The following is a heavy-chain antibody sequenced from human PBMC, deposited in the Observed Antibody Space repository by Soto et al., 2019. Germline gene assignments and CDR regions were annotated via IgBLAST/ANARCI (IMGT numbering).Heavy chain of an antibody. D-gene: IGHD3-3*01. CDR3: TTVLGDSTYYDFWSGYPYYYGMDV. Sequence: PGGSLRLSCAASGFTFSNAWMNWVRQAPGKGLEWVGRIKSKTDGGTTDYAAPVKGRFTISRDDSKNTLYLQMNSLKTEDTAVYYCTTVLGDSTYYDFWSGYPYYYGMDVWGQGTTVTVS. V-gene: IGHV3-15*07. CDR2: IKSKTDGGTT. J-gene: IGHJ6*02. CDR1: GFTFSNAW.